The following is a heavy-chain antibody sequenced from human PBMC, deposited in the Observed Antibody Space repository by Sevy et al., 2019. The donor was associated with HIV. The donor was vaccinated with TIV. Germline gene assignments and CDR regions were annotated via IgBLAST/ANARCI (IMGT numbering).Heavy chain of an antibody. CDR1: GFTFSTYW. Sequence: GGYLRLSCAASGFTFSTYWMTWVRQAPGKGLEWVANIKQDGSEKYYVDSVKGRFTISRDNAKNSLYLQMNSLRAEDTAVYYCARDLVGGSSYFDYWGQGTLVTVSS. J-gene: IGHJ4*02. V-gene: IGHV3-7*01. D-gene: IGHD1-26*01. CDR2: IKQDGSEK. CDR3: ARDLVGGSSYFDY.